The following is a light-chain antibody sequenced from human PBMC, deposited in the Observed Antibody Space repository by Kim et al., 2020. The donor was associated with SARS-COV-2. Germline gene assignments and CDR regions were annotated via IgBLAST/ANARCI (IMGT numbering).Light chain of an antibody. V-gene: IGLV6-57*04. CDR1: SGTITTRY. Sequence: NFMLTQPHSVSQSPGKTVIISCTRSSGTITTRYVQWYQQSPGSAPTTVIYEDDRRPSGVPDRFSGSIDYSSNSASLTISGLKTEDEADYYCQSSDPSSHWVFGGGTQLTVL. J-gene: IGLJ3*02. CDR2: EDD. CDR3: QSSDPSSHWV.